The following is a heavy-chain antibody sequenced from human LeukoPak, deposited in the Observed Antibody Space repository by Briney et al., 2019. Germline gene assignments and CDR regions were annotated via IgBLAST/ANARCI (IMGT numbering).Heavy chain of an antibody. CDR2: IYYSGST. V-gene: IGHV4-39*07. Sequence: PSETLSLTCTVSGGSISSSSYYWGWIRQPPGKGLEWIGSIYYSGSTYYNPSLKSRVTISVDTSKNQFSLRLSSVTAADTAVYYCARKDGGYSNYVDYWGQGALVTVSS. J-gene: IGHJ4*02. CDR1: GGSISSSSYY. CDR3: ARKDGGYSNYVDY. D-gene: IGHD4-11*01.